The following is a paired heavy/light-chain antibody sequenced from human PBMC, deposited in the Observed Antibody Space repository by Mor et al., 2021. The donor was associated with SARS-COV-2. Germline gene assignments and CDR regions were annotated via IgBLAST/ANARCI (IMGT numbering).Heavy chain of an antibody. D-gene: IGHD7-27*01. J-gene: IGHJ5*02. Sequence: QLQESGPGLVKPSQTLSLTCAVSGASINSGGPYWSWLRQHPDKGLEWIGYIYYTGSAYYNPSLRGRVTISIDTSKDRFFLQLNSVTAADTAIYYCARYLGKKWFDPWGQGTPVTVSS. CDR3: ARYLGKKWFDP. CDR2: IYYTGSA. CDR1: GASINSGGPY. V-gene: IGHV4-31*11.
Light chain of an antibody. CDR3: QQLNSYPFT. J-gene: IGKJ3*01. CDR2: AAS. Sequence: DIQLTQSPSFLSASVGDRVTITCRASQGITSYLAWYQQKAGRAPKLLIYAASTLQTGVPSRFSGSGSGTEFTLTISGLHPEDFATYYCQQLNSYPFTFGPGTKVDT. CDR1: QGITSY. V-gene: IGKV1-9*01.